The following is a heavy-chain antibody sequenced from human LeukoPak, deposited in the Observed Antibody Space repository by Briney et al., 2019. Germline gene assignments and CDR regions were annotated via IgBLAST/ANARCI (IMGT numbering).Heavy chain of an antibody. J-gene: IGHJ4*02. V-gene: IGHV1-2*02. CDR2: INPNSGGT. CDR3: ARRPNKVGAIYIFDY. D-gene: IGHD1-26*01. Sequence: GASVKVSCKGSGYTFTGYYMHWVRQAPGQGLDWMGWINPNSGGTNYAQKFQGRVTMTRDTSISTAYMELSRLRSEDTAVYYCARRPNKVGAIYIFDYWGQGTLVTVSS. CDR1: GYTFTGYY.